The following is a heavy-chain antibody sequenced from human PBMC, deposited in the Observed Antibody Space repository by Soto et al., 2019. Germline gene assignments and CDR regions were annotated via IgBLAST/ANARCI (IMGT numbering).Heavy chain of an antibody. J-gene: IGHJ5*02. Sequence: TLSLTCTVSRGSISNYYWSWIRQPAEKRLEWIGRVSSTGSSYYNPSLKSRVTISVDTSKNQVSLNLTSVTAADTAVYYCARGVPAAGTDWFDPWGQGTLVTVSS. D-gene: IGHD6-13*01. CDR3: ARGVPAAGTDWFDP. CDR2: VSSTGSS. V-gene: IGHV4-4*07. CDR1: RGSISNYY.